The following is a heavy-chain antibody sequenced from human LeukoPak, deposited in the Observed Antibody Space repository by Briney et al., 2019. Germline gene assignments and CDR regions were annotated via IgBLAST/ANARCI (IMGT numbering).Heavy chain of an antibody. D-gene: IGHD3-10*01. Sequence: SETLSLTCTVSGGSISNYYWSWLRQPPGKGLEWIGFIHSSGGANYNAPLNSRATISRDTSRSQVSLKLTSVTAADTAVYYCASSNLGSLGQYDPWGQGTLVTVSS. CDR3: ASSNLGSLGQYDP. V-gene: IGHV4-59*01. CDR2: IHSSGGA. CDR1: GGSISNYY. J-gene: IGHJ5*02.